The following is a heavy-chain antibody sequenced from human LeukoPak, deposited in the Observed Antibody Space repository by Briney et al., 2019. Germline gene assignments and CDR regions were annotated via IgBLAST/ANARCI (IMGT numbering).Heavy chain of an antibody. J-gene: IGHJ5*02. CDR1: GGSISSYY. Sequence: PSETLSLTCTVPGGSISSYYWSWIRQPPGKGLERIGYIYTSRSPNYNPSLKSRDTISVDTSKNQFSLRLGSVTAADTAVYYCAGSGYDWFDPWGQGTLVTVSS. CDR2: IYTSRSP. D-gene: IGHD5-12*01. CDR3: AGSGYDWFDP. V-gene: IGHV4-4*09.